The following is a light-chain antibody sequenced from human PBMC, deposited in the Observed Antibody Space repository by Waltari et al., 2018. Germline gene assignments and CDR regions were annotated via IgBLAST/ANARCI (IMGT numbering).Light chain of an antibody. V-gene: IGKV4-1*01. CDR2: WAS. J-gene: IGKJ5*01. Sequence: DIVMTQSPDSLAVSLGERPTIHCTSSQSVLYRSDNKNYLGWYQQKPGLPPKLLIYWASTRESGVPDRFSGSGSGTDFTLTISSLQAEDVAVYYCQQYYSSPVTFGQGTRLEIK. CDR1: QSVLYRSDNKNY. CDR3: QQYYSSPVT.